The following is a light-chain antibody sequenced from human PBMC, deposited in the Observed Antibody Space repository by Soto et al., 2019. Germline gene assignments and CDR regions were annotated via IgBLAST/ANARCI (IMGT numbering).Light chain of an antibody. CDR2: AVS. CDR1: SSDIGSYNH. Sequence: QSALTQPASVSGSPGQSITISCSGTSSDIGSYNHVAWYQQFPGKSPKLMIYAVSDRPSGVSDRFSGSQSGITASLTISGLQTEDEADYYCISYTDRQSYLFGTGTKVTVL. CDR3: ISYTDRQSYL. V-gene: IGLV2-14*03. J-gene: IGLJ1*01.